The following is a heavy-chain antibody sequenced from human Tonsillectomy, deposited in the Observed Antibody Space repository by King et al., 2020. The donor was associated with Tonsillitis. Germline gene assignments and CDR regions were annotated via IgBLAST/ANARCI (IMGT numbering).Heavy chain of an antibody. D-gene: IGHD3-9*01. V-gene: IGHV2-5*01. J-gene: IGHJ4*02. CDR1: WFSLSTSGVG. CDR3: AHQGDILTGYDY. CDR2: IYWNYDK. Sequence: TLKESGPTLVKPTQTLTLTCTFSWFSLSTSGVGVGWIRQPPGKALGWLALIYWNYDKRDSLSLKSRLTITKDTSKNQVVLTITNMDPVDTATYYCAHQGDILTGYDYWGQGTLVTVAS.